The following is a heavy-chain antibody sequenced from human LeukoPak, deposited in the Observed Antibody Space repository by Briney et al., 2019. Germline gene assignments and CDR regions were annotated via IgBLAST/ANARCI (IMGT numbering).Heavy chain of an antibody. J-gene: IGHJ3*02. CDR1: GYSLSDLS. D-gene: IGHD1-1*01. V-gene: IGHV1-24*01. CDR2: FEPEEGAHGET. Sequence: SVKVSCKVSGYSLSDLSIHWVRHVAAKGLEWMGGFEPEEGAHGETIFAQKFEDRLTLTEDTSADTAYMELVRLTSEDTAVYYCATDRLEIYALHIWGQGTAVTVSS. CDR3: ATDRLEIYALHI.